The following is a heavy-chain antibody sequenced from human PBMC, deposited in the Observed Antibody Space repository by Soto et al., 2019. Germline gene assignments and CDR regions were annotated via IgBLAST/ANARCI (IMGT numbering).Heavy chain of an antibody. J-gene: IGHJ6*03. Sequence: SKTLSLTCTVSGGSISSYYWSWIRQPPGKGLEWIGYIYYSGSTNYNPSLKSRVTISVDTSKNQFSLKLSSVTAADTAVYYCARVVRYFDWLSEDYYYYYMDVWGKGTTVTVSS. CDR2: IYYSGST. V-gene: IGHV4-59*01. CDR1: GGSISSYY. D-gene: IGHD3-9*01. CDR3: ARVVRYFDWLSEDYYYYYMDV.